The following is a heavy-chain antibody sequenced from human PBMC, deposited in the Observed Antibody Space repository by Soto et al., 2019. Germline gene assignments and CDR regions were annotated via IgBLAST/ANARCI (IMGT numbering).Heavy chain of an antibody. CDR3: ARDLGTLLWFGELSSAFDY. D-gene: IGHD3-10*01. CDR2: INAGNGNT. Sequence: ASVKVSCKASGYTFTSYAMHWVRQAPGQRLEWMGWINAGNGNTKYSRKFQGRVTITRDTSASTAYMELSSLRSEDTAVYYCARDLGTLLWFGELSSAFDYWGQGTLVTVSS. J-gene: IGHJ4*02. CDR1: GYTFTSYA. V-gene: IGHV1-3*01.